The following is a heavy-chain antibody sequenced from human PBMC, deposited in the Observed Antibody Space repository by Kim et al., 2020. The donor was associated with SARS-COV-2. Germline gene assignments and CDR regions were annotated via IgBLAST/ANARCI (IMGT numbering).Heavy chain of an antibody. V-gene: IGHV3-11*04. J-gene: IGHJ4*02. Sequence: YADSVQGRFTISRDNAKNSLYLRMNSLRAEDTAVYYCARAGLSTVGPFDYWGQGTLVTVSS. CDR3: ARAGLSTVGPFDY. D-gene: IGHD1-26*01.